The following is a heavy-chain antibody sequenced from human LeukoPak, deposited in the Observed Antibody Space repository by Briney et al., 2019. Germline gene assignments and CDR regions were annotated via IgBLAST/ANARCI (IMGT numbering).Heavy chain of an antibody. CDR3: ARGRDGYNWIDY. Sequence: PGGSLRLSCAASGFTVSSNSMSWVRQAPGKGLEWVAVIWYDGTNKYYADSVEGRFTISRDNSKNTLYLQMNSLRAEDTAVYYCARGRDGYNWIDYWGQGTLVTVSS. CDR1: GFTVSSNS. J-gene: IGHJ4*02. V-gene: IGHV3-33*08. D-gene: IGHD5-24*01. CDR2: IWYDGTNK.